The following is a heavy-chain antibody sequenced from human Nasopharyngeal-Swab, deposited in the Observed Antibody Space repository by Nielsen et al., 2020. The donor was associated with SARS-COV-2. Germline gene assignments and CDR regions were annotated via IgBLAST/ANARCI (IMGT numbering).Heavy chain of an antibody. J-gene: IGHJ4*02. CDR2: IDPNSGGT. CDR1: GYTFASFD. V-gene: IGHV1-2*06. Sequence: SVKVSCKTSGYTFASFDINWVRQAPGQGLEWMGRIDPNSGGTNYAQKFQGRVTMTRDTSITTAYMELSRLRSGDTAVYYCARDNFYNSSGYYSPDYWGQGTLVTVSS. CDR3: ARDNFYNSSGYYSPDY. D-gene: IGHD3-22*01.